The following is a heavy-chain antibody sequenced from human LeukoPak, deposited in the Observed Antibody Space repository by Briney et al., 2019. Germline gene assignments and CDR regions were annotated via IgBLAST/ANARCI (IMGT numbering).Heavy chain of an antibody. CDR3: AREDYYYYMDV. Sequence: GGSLRLSCAASGFTFSSYRMNWVRQAPGKGLEWVSYISSSSSTIYYADSVKGRFTISRDNAKNSLYLQMNSLRAEDTAVYYCAREDYYYYMDVWGKGTTVTVSS. CDR2: ISSSSSTI. CDR1: GFTFSSYR. V-gene: IGHV3-48*01. J-gene: IGHJ6*03.